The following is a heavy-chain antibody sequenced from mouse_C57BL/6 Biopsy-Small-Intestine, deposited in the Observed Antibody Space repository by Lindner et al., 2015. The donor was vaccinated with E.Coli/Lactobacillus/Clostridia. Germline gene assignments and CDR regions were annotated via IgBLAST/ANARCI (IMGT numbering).Heavy chain of an antibody. Sequence: VQLQESGGGLVQPKGSLKLSCAASGFSFSTYAMNWVRQAPGKGLEWVARIRSKSNNYATYYADSVKDRFTISRDDSESMLYLQMNNLKTEDTAMYYCVRQHGSSWYFDVWGTGTTVTVSS. CDR2: IRSKSNNYAT. J-gene: IGHJ1*03. D-gene: IGHD1-1*01. V-gene: IGHV10-1*01. CDR3: VRQHGSSWYFDV. CDR1: GFSFSTYA.